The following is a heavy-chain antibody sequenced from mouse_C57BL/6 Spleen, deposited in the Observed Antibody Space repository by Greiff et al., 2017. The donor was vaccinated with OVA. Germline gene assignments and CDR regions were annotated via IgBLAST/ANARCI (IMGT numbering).Heavy chain of an antibody. CDR2: IYPGDGAP. CDR3: ARSAVEKARED. CDR1: GYAFSSSW. V-gene: IGHV1-82*01. Sequence: VKLLESGPELVKPGASVTISCKASGYAFSSSWMNWVKQRPGQGLEWIGRIYPGDGAPNYNGTFQGKATLPADNSSSTAYMQLSRLTSEDSAVYFCARSAVEKAREDWGQGTAVTVSS. J-gene: IGHJ4*01. D-gene: IGHD3-3*01.